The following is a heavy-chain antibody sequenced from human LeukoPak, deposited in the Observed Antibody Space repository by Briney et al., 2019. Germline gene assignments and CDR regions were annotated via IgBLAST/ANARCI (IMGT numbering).Heavy chain of an antibody. V-gene: IGHV3-15*01. CDR2: IKTKTDGGTT. J-gene: IGHJ4*02. D-gene: IGHD1-26*01. CDR1: GFTFSNAW. Sequence: KPGGSLRLSCAASGFTFSNAWMSWVRQAPGKGLEWVGRIKTKTDGGTTDYAAPVKGRFTISRDDSKNTLYLQMNSLKTEATAVYYCPTDGVGAPFEYWAREPWSPSPQ. CDR3: PTDGVGAPFEY.